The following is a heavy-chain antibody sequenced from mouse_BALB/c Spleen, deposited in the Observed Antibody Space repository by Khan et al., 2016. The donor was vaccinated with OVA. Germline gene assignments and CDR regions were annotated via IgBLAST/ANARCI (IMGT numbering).Heavy chain of an antibody. CDR2: ILPGSGST. CDR3: ARSRYYGSTYFDY. CDR1: GYTFSGYW. D-gene: IGHD1-1*01. Sequence: QVQLQQSGAELMKPGASVKISCKATGYTFSGYWIEWLKQRPGHGLEWIGEILPGSGSTKYNEKFTGQATLTADTSSNKVYMQLSSLTSEDAAVDYCARSRYYGSTYFDYWGQGTTLTVSS. J-gene: IGHJ2*01. V-gene: IGHV1-9*01.